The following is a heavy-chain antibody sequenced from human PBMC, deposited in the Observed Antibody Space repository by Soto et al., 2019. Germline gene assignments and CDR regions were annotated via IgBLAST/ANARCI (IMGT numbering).Heavy chain of an antibody. D-gene: IGHD3-16*01. Sequence: GGSLRLSCAASGFTFSSWAMRWVRQAPGKGLEWVSAINGGGTATEYADSVKGRFTISRDNSKNTVYLQMNSLRAEDTAVYYCAKGGLRFYMDVWGKGTTVTVSS. CDR1: GFTFSSWA. V-gene: IGHV3-23*01. J-gene: IGHJ6*03. CDR3: AKGGLRFYMDV. CDR2: INGGGTAT.